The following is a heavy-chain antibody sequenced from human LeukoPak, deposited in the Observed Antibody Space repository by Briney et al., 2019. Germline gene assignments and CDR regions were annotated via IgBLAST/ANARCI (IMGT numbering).Heavy chain of an antibody. J-gene: IGHJ4*02. CDR3: ARAYYESSAYRHAVYFDY. CDR1: GYTFNSSY. CDR2: INPSDDST. V-gene: IGHV1-46*02. Sequence: ASVKVSCKASGYTFNSSYMHWVRQSPGQGLEWMGIINPSDDSTRYAQKFQGRVTMTKDTSTNTVYMHLSSLSSDDTAVYYCARAYYESSAYRHAVYFDYWGQGTLVTVSS. D-gene: IGHD3-22*01.